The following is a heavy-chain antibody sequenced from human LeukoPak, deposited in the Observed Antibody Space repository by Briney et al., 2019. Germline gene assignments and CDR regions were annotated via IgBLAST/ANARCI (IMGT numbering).Heavy chain of an antibody. V-gene: IGHV4-61*02. D-gene: IGHD2-21*01. Sequence: SETLSLTCTVSGGSISSGSYYWSWIRQPAGKGLEWIGRIYTSGSTNYNPSLKSRVTISVDTSKNQFSLKLSSVTAADTAVYYGARSLFPAFDIWGQGTMVTVSS. CDR3: ARSLFPAFDI. CDR2: IYTSGST. CDR1: GGSISSGSYY. J-gene: IGHJ3*02.